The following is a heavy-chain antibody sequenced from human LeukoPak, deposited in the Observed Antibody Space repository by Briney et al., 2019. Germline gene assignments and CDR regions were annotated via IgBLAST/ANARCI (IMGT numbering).Heavy chain of an antibody. V-gene: IGHV4-34*01. CDR1: GGSISSYY. CDR2: INHSGST. CDR3: ARGLYYDYVWGSTKPYYFDY. J-gene: IGHJ4*02. Sequence: PSETLSLTCTVSGGSISSYYWSWIRQPPGKGLEWIGEINHSGSTNYNPSLKSRVTISVDTSKNQFSLKLSSVTAADTAVYYCARGLYYDYVWGSTKPYYFDYWGQGTLVTVSS. D-gene: IGHD3-16*01.